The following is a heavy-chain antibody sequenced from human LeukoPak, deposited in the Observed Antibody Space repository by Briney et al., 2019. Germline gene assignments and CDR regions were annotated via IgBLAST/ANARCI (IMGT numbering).Heavy chain of an antibody. J-gene: IGHJ1*01. CDR1: GFTVSAKS. D-gene: IGHD2/OR15-2a*01. Sequence: GGSLILSCAASGFTVSAKSMSLVRQAPGKGLEWVSVVYSAGSTNYADSVMDRFTISRDNSKKTLYLQLNSQRTEDKAGYYCARFLNSNATLLQFWGEGPRVSVSS. CDR2: VYSAGST. V-gene: IGHV3-53*01. CDR3: ARFLNSNATLLQF.